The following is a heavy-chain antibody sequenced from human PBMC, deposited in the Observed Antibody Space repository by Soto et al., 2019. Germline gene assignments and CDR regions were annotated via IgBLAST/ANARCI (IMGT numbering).Heavy chain of an antibody. CDR3: ARGRYGEY. CDR2: ISVHNGNT. CDR1: GYTFTSYG. D-gene: IGHD3-10*01. V-gene: IGHV1-18*01. J-gene: IGHJ4*02. Sequence: QVHLVQSGAEVKKPGASVKVSCKGSGYTFTSYGITWVRQAPGQGLEWMGWISVHNGNTDYAQKLQGRVTVTRDTPTSTAYMGLRSLRSDDTAVYYCARGRYGEYWGQGALVTVSS.